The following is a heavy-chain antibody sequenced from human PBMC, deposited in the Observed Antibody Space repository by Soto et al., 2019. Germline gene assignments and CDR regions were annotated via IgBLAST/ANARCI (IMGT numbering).Heavy chain of an antibody. J-gene: IGHJ5*02. Sequence: VGSLRLSCTASGFAFSHYWMHWVRQAPGKGLMWVSRINGDGSATTYADSVKGRFTISRDNAKNTLYLQMNSLRAEDTAVYYCVRSDWFDPWGQGTLVTVSS. CDR1: GFAFSHYW. V-gene: IGHV3-74*01. CDR2: INGDGSAT. CDR3: VRSDWFDP.